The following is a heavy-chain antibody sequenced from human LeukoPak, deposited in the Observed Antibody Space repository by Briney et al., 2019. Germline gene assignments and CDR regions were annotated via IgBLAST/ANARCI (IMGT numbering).Heavy chain of an antibody. Sequence: SETLSLTCAVYGGSFSGYYWSWIRQPPGKGLEWIGEINHSGSTNYNPSLKSRVTISVDTSKNQFSLKLGSVTAADTAVYYCVGGLMVYADDYWGQGTLVTVSS. CDR2: INHSGST. J-gene: IGHJ4*02. CDR3: VGGLMVYADDY. D-gene: IGHD2-8*01. V-gene: IGHV4-34*01. CDR1: GGSFSGYY.